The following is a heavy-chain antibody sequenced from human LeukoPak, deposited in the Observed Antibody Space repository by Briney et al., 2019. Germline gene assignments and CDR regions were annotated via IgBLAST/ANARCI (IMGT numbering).Heavy chain of an antibody. J-gene: IGHJ4*02. Sequence: GGSLRLSCAASGFTFSSYEMNWVRQAPGKGLEWVSYISGSGGTTYYADSVKGRFTISRDNAKNSQYLQMNSLRAEDTAVYYCARDLGYVDYWGQGTLVTVSS. CDR2: ISGSGGTT. D-gene: IGHD1-26*01. CDR1: GFTFSSYE. CDR3: ARDLGYVDY. V-gene: IGHV3-48*03.